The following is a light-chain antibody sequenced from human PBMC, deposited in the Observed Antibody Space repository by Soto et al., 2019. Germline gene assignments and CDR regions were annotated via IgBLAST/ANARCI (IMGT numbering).Light chain of an antibody. J-gene: IGKJ4*01. Sequence: IQLTQSPSSLSASVGHRLTITCRASQGISNYLGWYQQKPGKAPKLLIYAASTLQTGVPSRFSGGGSGTDFTPTITSLQTEDFATYYCQQLNVYPSTFGGGTKVDIK. CDR3: QQLNVYPST. CDR2: AAS. CDR1: QGISNY. V-gene: IGKV1-9*01.